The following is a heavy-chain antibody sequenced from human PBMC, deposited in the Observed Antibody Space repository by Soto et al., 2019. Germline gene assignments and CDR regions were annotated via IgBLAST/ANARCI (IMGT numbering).Heavy chain of an antibody. J-gene: IGHJ4*02. Sequence: QVQLVQSGAEVKKPGTSVILSCKASGYSFTKFAVQWVRQALGQRLEWMGWINAGKGNTKYSQKFQGRLTITRDAAANIAYMDLRSLTSEDTAVYYCARGIWVATTASYYFDSWGQGTQVTVSP. D-gene: IGHD5-12*01. CDR2: INAGKGNT. CDR3: ARGIWVATTASYYFDS. CDR1: GYSFTKFA. V-gene: IGHV1-3*01.